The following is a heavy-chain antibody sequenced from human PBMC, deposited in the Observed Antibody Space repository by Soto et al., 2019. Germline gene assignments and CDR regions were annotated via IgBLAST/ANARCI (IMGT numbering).Heavy chain of an antibody. CDR3: ARAPTSIAAPELDY. J-gene: IGHJ4*02. CDR1: GGSFSGYY. V-gene: IGHV4-34*01. D-gene: IGHD6-6*01. Sequence: SETLSHTCAVYGGSFSGYYWSWIRQPPGKGLEWIGEINHSGSTNYNPSLKSRVTISVDTSKNQFSLKLSSVTAADTAVYYCARAPTSIAAPELDYWGQGTLVTVSS. CDR2: INHSGST.